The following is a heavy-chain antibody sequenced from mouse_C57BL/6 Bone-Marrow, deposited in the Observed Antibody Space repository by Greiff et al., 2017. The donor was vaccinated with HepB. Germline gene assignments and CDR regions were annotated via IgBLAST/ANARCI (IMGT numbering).Heavy chain of an antibody. CDR1: GYTFTSSW. CDR2: IDPSDSYT. Sequence: QVQLQQPGAELVRPGTSVKLSCKASGYTFTSSWMHWVKQRPGQGLEWIGVIDPSDSYTNYNQKFKGKATLTVDTSSSTAYMQLSSLTSEDSAVYYCARSRDYDGRFAYWGQGTLVTVSA. D-gene: IGHD2-4*01. J-gene: IGHJ3*01. V-gene: IGHV1-59*01. CDR3: ARSRDYDGRFAY.